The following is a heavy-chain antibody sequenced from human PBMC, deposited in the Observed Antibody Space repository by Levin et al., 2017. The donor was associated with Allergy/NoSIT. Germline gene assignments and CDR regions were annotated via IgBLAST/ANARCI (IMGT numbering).Heavy chain of an antibody. CDR3: ARDSLWFGELYAFDI. D-gene: IGHD3-10*01. CDR1: GFTFSSYW. CDR2: IKQDGSEK. Sequence: PGGSLRLSCAASGFTFSSYWMSWVRQAPGKGLEWVANIKQDGSEKYYVDSVKGRFTISRDNAKNSLYLQMNSLRAEDTAVYYCARDSLWFGELYAFDIWGQGTMVTVSS. V-gene: IGHV3-7*04. J-gene: IGHJ3*02.